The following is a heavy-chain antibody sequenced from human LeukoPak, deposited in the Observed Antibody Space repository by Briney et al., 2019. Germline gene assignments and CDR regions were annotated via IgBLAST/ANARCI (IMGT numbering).Heavy chain of an antibody. CDR2: IRYDGSNK. J-gene: IGHJ5*02. CDR1: GFTFSSYG. D-gene: IGHD2-21*01. Sequence: GGSLRLSCAASGFTFSSYGMRWVRQAPGKGLEWVAFIRYDGSNKYYADSVKGRFTISRDNSKNTLYLQMNSLRAEDTAVYYCAKAVGEGPINWFDPWGQGTLVTVSS. V-gene: IGHV3-30*02. CDR3: AKAVGEGPINWFDP.